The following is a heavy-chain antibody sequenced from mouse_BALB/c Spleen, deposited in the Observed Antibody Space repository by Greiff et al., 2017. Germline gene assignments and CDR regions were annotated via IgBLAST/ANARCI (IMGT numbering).Heavy chain of an antibody. CDR3: AREDYYGSSLFAY. Sequence: VQLQQSGAELARPGASVKLSCKASGYTFTSYWMQWVKQRPGQGLEWIGAIYPGDGDTRYTQKFKGKATLTADKSSSTAYMQLSSLSSEDSAVYYCAREDYYGSSLFAYWGQGTLVTVSA. CDR1: GYTFTSYW. D-gene: IGHD1-1*01. J-gene: IGHJ3*01. CDR2: IYPGDGDT. V-gene: IGHV1-87*01.